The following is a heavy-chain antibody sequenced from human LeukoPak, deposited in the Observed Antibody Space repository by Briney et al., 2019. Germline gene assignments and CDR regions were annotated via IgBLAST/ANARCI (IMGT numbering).Heavy chain of an antibody. CDR3: ARTGGYNSPFSF. J-gene: IGHJ4*02. Sequence: SETLSLTCTVSGGSISSYYWNWVRQPPGKELEWIGYVSYSGSTNYNPSLKSRVTISVDTSKNQFSLKLNSVTAADTAVYYCARTGGYNSPFSFWGQGALVTVSS. D-gene: IGHD5-24*01. CDR2: VSYSGST. V-gene: IGHV4-59*01. CDR1: GGSISSYY.